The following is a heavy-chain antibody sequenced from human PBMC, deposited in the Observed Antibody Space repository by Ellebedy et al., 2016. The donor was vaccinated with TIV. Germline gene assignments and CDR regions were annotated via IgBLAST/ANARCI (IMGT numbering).Heavy chain of an antibody. CDR2: ISSSSSYI. CDR3: ARDQERGSPPAWESGNGMDV. Sequence: GGSLRLSXAASGFTFSSYSMNWVRQAPGKGLEWVSSISSSSSYIYYADSVKGRFTISRDNAKNSLYLQMNSLRAEDTAVYYCARDQERGSPPAWESGNGMDVWGQGTTVTVSS. D-gene: IGHD2-15*01. J-gene: IGHJ6*02. V-gene: IGHV3-21*01. CDR1: GFTFSSYS.